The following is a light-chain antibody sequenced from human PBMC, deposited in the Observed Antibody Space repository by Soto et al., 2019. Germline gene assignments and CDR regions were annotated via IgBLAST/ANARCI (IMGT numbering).Light chain of an antibody. CDR3: QHYGAAPIT. J-gene: IGKJ5*01. CDR2: GAS. V-gene: IGKV3-20*01. Sequence: IVLTQSPGSLSLSPGDRDAVXCRDSQSVFGEVAWYQQILGQPPKLVIFGASSRAKGSADKFSGSGSATDFTRTISRLEPADFALYYGQHYGAAPITFGQGTRLEIK. CDR1: QSVFGE.